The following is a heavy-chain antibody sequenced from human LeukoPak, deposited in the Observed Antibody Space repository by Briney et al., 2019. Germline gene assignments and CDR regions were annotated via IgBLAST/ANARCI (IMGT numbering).Heavy chain of an antibody. V-gene: IGHV4-31*03. J-gene: IGHJ6*02. D-gene: IGHD3-3*01. CDR2: IYYSGST. CDR3: AREVNDFWSGSLSYYYGMDV. Sequence: SSETLSLTCTVSGGSISSGGYYWSWLRQHPGKGLEWIGYIYYSGSTYYNPSLKSRVTISVDTSKNQFSLKLSSVTAADTAVYYCAREVNDFWSGSLSYYYGMDVWGQGTTVTVSS. CDR1: GGSISSGGYY.